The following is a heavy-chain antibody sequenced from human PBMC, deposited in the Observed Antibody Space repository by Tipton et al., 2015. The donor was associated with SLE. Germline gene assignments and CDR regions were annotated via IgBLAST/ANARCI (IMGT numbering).Heavy chain of an antibody. J-gene: IGHJ5*02. V-gene: IGHV6-1*01. CDR3: ARGGECTNGVCYLNYFDP. CDR2: TYYRSKWYN. CDR1: GDSVSSNSAA. Sequence: GLVKPSQTLSLTCAISGDSVSSNSAAWNWIRQSPSRGLEWLGRTYYRSKWYNDYAVSVKSRITINPDTSKNQFSLRLRSVTAADTAVYYCARGGECTNGVCYLNYFDPWGQGTLVTVSS. D-gene: IGHD2-8*01.